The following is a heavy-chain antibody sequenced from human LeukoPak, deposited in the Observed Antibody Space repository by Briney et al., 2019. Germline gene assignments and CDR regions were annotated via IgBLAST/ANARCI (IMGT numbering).Heavy chain of an antibody. V-gene: IGHV3-23*01. CDR3: AKATMIVVVIPDY. CDR2: ISGSGGST. Sequence: PGGSLRLSCAASGFTFSSYAMSWVHQAPGKGLEWVSAISGSGGSTYYADSVKGRFTISRDNSKNTLYLQMNSLRAEDTAVYYCAKATMIVVVIPDYWGQGTLVTVSS. J-gene: IGHJ4*02. D-gene: IGHD3-22*01. CDR1: GFTFSSYA.